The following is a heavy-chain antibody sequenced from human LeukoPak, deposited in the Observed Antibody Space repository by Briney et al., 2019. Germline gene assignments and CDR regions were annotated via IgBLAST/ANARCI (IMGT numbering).Heavy chain of an antibody. D-gene: IGHD3-10*01. J-gene: IGHJ4*02. CDR2: IRYDGSNE. Sequence: QPGGSLRLSCAASRFTFSNYAMHWVRQAPGKGLEWVAFIRYDGSNEYYADSVKGRFTISRDNSKNTLYLQMNSLRAEDTAVYFCAKDDYFHGSGSHPNSWGQGTLVTVSS. V-gene: IGHV3-30*02. CDR3: AKDDYFHGSGSHPNS. CDR1: RFTFSNYA.